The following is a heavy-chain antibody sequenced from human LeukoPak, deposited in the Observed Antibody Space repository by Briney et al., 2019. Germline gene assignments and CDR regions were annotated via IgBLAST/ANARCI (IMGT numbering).Heavy chain of an antibody. CDR3: ARNYYDSSGYYYESGDY. D-gene: IGHD3-22*01. CDR1: GFTFDDYG. J-gene: IGHJ4*02. Sequence: PGGSLRLSCAASGFTFDDYGMSWVRQAPGKGLEWVSSISSSSSYIYYADSVKGRFTISRDNAKNSLYLQMNSLRAEDTAVYYCARNYYDSSGYYYESGDYWGQGTLVTVSS. V-gene: IGHV3-21*01. CDR2: ISSSSSYI.